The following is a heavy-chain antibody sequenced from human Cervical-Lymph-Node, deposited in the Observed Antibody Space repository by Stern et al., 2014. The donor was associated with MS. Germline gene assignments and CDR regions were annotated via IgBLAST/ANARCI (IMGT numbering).Heavy chain of an antibody. V-gene: IGHV4-4*08. CDR3: ARDRNGAYGMDV. CDR2: VYNTGNT. CDR1: GGSISTYY. D-gene: IGHD2-8*01. J-gene: IGHJ6*02. Sequence: VHLVESGPGLVKPSETLSLTCTVSGGSISTYYWNWIRQSPGKGLEWIGHVYNTGNTNYNHSLKSRLTLSLDTSKNPFSLTPKSVTAADTAVYFCARDRNGAYGMDVWGPGTTVTVSS.